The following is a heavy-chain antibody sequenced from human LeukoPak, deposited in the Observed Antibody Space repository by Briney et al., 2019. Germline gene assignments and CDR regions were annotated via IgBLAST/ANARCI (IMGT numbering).Heavy chain of an antibody. D-gene: IGHD5-18*01. CDR1: GYTLTELS. V-gene: IGHV1-24*01. J-gene: IGHJ4*02. Sequence: GASVMVSCKVSGYTLTELSMHWVRQAPGKGLEWMGGFDPEDGETIYAQKFQGRVTMTEDTSTDTAYMELSSLRSEDTAVYYCATGREDTAMATFDYWGQGTLVTVSS. CDR3: ATGREDTAMATFDY. CDR2: FDPEDGET.